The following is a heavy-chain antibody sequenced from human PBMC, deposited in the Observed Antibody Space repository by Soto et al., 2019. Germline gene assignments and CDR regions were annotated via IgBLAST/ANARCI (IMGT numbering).Heavy chain of an antibody. CDR1: GATFSNYD. CDR3: VREGYSGSYAAF. J-gene: IGHJ4*02. D-gene: IGHD1-26*01. V-gene: IGHV3-30*03. Sequence: GGSLRLSCEASGATFSNYDMDWVRQAPGKGLEWVAIIPFDGSKTYYADSVKGRFTVSRDNSKNTLFLQMNSLRPDDTATYYCVREGYSGSYAAFWGQGSLVTVSS. CDR2: IPFDGSKT.